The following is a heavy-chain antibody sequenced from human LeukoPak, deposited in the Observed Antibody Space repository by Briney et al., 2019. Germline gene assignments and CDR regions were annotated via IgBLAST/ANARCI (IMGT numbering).Heavy chain of an antibody. Sequence: PGGSLRLSCAASGFIFSDHYIDWVRQAPGEGLEWVGRSRNKANSYTTEYAASVKGRFTISRDDSENSLFLQMNSLKTEDTAVYFCARTTPTDFFDYWGQGTLVTVSS. V-gene: IGHV3-72*01. CDR2: SRNKANSYTT. CDR1: GFIFSDHY. CDR3: ARTTPTDFFDY. D-gene: IGHD4-11*01. J-gene: IGHJ4*02.